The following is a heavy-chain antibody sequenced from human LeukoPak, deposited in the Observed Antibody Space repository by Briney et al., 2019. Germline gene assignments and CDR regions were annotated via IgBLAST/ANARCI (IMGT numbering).Heavy chain of an antibody. CDR1: GFTFSSYE. D-gene: IGHD3-10*02. CDR2: ISISGSTI. Sequence: GGSLRLSCAASGFTFSSYEMNWVRQAPGKGLEWVSYISISGSTIYYADSVKGRFTISRDNAKNSLYMQMNSLRAEDTAVYYCAELGITMIGGVWGKGTTVTISS. V-gene: IGHV3-48*03. J-gene: IGHJ6*04. CDR3: AELGITMIGGV.